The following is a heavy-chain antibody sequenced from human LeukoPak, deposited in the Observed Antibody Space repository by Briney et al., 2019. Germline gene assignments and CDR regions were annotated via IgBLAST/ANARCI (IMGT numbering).Heavy chain of an antibody. V-gene: IGHV3-23*01. D-gene: IGHD1-26*01. CDR1: GFTFSSYA. CDR3: AKSRGESRGASNY. J-gene: IGHJ4*02. Sequence: GGSLRLSCAASGFTFSSYAMNWVRQAPGKGLEWVSFISGSGDTTYYADSVKGRSTISRDSSKNTLYLQMNSLRAEDTAVYYCAKSRGESRGASNYWGQGTLVTVSS. CDR2: ISGSGDTT.